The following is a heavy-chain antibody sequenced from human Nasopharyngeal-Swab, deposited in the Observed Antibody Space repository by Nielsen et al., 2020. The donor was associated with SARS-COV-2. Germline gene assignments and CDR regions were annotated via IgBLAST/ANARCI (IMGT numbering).Heavy chain of an antibody. CDR3: AREYQSTYYYDSSGPIYDAFDI. Sequence: SDTLSLTCTVSGGSISSYYWSWIRQPPGKGLEWIGYIYYSGSTNYNPSLKSRVTISVDTSKNQFSLKLSSVTAADTAVYYCAREYQSTYYYDSSGPIYDAFDIWGQGTMVTVSS. J-gene: IGHJ3*02. D-gene: IGHD3-22*01. CDR2: IYYSGST. V-gene: IGHV4-59*01. CDR1: GGSISSYY.